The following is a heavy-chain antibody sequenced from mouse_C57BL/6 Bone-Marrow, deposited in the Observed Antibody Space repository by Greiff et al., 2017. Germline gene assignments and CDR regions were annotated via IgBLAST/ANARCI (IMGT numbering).Heavy chain of an antibody. D-gene: IGHD2-5*01. J-gene: IGHJ4*01. CDR1: GYTFTSYW. Sequence: QVQLQQPGAELVMPGASVKLSCKASGYTFTSYWMHWVKQRPGQGLEWIGEIDPSDSYTNYNQKFKGKSTLTVDKSSSTAYMQLSSLTAEESAVYYCARSNYDYYAMDYGGQGTSVTVSS. CDR3: ARSNYDYYAMDY. V-gene: IGHV1-69*01. CDR2: IDPSDSYT.